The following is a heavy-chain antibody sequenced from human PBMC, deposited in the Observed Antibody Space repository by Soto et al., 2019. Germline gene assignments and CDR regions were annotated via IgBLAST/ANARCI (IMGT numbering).Heavy chain of an antibody. V-gene: IGHV3-66*01. Sequence: HPGGSLRLCCAASGFTVSSTYMSWVRQAPGKGLEWVSDIYSGGSTYYADSVKGRFTISRDNSKNTLYLQMNSLRAEDTAVYYCARDASYDMGVWGKGTRVTVSS. CDR1: GFTVSSTY. J-gene: IGHJ6*04. CDR2: IYSGGST. CDR3: ARDASYDMGV.